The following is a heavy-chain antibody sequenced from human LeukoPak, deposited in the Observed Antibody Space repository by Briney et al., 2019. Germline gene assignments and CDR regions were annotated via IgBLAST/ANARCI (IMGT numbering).Heavy chain of an antibody. CDR3: AHSQTGHFDY. J-gene: IGHJ4*02. CDR2: IDWDDDK. D-gene: IGHD1-14*01. CDR1: GFSLSTSGMC. V-gene: IGHV2-70*12. Sequence: SGPTLVNPTQTLTLSCTFSGFSLSTSGMCVSWIRQPPGKALEWLARIDWDDDKYYSTSLKTRLTISKDTSKNQVVLTMTNMDPVDTATYYCAHSQTGHFDYWGQGTLVTVSS.